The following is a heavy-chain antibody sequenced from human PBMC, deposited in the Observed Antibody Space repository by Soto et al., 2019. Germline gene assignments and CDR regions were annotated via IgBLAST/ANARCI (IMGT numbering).Heavy chain of an antibody. CDR3: ARALRLGELSPAYFDY. CDR2: IIPIFGTA. D-gene: IGHD3-16*02. CDR1: GGTFSSYA. V-gene: IGHV1-69*13. J-gene: IGHJ4*02. Sequence: ASVKVSCKASGGTFSSYAISWVRQAPGQGLEWMGGIIPIFGTANYAQKFQGRVTITADESTSTAYMELSSLRSEDTAVYYCARALRLGELSPAYFDYWGQGTLVTVSS.